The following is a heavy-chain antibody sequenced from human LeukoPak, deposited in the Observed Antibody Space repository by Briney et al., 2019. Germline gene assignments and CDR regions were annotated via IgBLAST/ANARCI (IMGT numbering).Heavy chain of an antibody. CDR1: GFTFSSYW. Sequence: PGGSLRLSCAASGFTFSSYWMHWVRQAPGKGLVWVSRINSDGSSTSYADSVKGRFTISRDNAKNTLYLQMNSLRAEDTAVYYCAREFGYVDNWFDPWGQGTLVTVSS. D-gene: IGHD5-12*01. CDR3: AREFGYVDNWFDP. CDR2: INSDGSST. V-gene: IGHV3-74*01. J-gene: IGHJ5*02.